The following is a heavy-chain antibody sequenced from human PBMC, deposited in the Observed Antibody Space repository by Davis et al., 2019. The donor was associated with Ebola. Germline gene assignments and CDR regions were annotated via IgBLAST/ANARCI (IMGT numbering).Heavy chain of an antibody. Sequence: ASVKVSCKASADTSSKFAISWVRQAPGQGLEWMGVIIPPFSKTHYAQKFQGRVTMTRNTSISTAYMELSSLRSEDTAVYYCARGFLTWEDYWGQGTLVTVSS. CDR1: ADTSSKFA. J-gene: IGHJ4*02. D-gene: IGHD1-26*01. CDR2: IIPPFSKT. V-gene: IGHV1-8*01. CDR3: ARGFLTWEDY.